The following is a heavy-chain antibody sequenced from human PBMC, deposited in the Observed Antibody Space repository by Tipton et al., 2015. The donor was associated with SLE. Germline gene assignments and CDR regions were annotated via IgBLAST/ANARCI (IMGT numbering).Heavy chain of an antibody. CDR2: INAGNGNT. Sequence: QLVQSGAEVKKPGASVKVSCKASGYTFTSYAMHWVRQDPGQRLEWMGWINAGNGNTKYSQKFQGRVTITRDTSASTAYMELSSLRAEDTAVYYCARGIGGEYFQHWGQGTLVTVSS. CDR1: GYTFTSYA. CDR3: ARGIGGEYFQH. J-gene: IGHJ1*01. D-gene: IGHD2-21*01. V-gene: IGHV1-3*01.